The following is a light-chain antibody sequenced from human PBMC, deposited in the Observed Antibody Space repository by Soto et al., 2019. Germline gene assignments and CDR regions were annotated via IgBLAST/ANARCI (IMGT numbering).Light chain of an antibody. J-gene: IGKJ4*01. V-gene: IGKV3-11*01. CDR1: QSVDSD. CDR2: GAS. CDR3: QQRSNWPLT. Sequence: EVVVTQSPATLSVSPGERVTLSCRASQSVDSDVAWFQHKPGQAPRLLIYGASTRAAGIPGRFSGSGYETDFTLTITSLEPEDFAVYYCQQRSNWPLTFGGGTKVEIK.